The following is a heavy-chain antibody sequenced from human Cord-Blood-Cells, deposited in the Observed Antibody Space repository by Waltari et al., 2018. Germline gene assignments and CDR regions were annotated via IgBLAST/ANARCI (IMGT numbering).Heavy chain of an antibody. CDR2: IYHSGST. CDR1: GYSISSGYY. V-gene: IGHV4-38-2*01. J-gene: IGHJ6*02. Sequence: QVQLQESGPGLVKPSETLSLTCAVSGYSISSGYYWGWIRQPPGKGLEWIGSIYHSGSTDYNPSLKSRVTISVDTSKNQFSLKLSSVTAADTAVYYCARVSEVPAASTFPYYYYGMDVWGQGTTVTVSS. D-gene: IGHD2-2*01. CDR3: ARVSEVPAASTFPYYYYGMDV.